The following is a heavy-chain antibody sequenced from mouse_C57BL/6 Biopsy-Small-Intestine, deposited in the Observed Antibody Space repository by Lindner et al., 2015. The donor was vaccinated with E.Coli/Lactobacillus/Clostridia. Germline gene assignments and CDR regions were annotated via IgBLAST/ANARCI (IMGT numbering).Heavy chain of an antibody. CDR3: ARSDDGSFAY. J-gene: IGHJ3*01. V-gene: IGHV1-42*01. D-gene: IGHD2-3*01. CDR2: INPRTGGA. CDR1: GYSFTGDY. Sequence: VQLQESGPELVKPGASVKISCKASGYSFTGDYMNWVKQSPEKSLELIGEINPRTGGATYNQKFRAKATLTVDKSSDTAYMQLKSLTSEDSAVYYCARSDDGSFAYWGQGTLVTVSA.